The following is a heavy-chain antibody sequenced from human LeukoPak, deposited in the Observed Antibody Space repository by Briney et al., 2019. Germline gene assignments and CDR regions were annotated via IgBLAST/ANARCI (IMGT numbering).Heavy chain of an antibody. CDR1: GYSFTSYG. V-gene: IGHV1-18*04. Sequence: ASVKVSCKASGYSFTSYGISWMRQAPGQGLEWMGWISAYNGIKNYAPKLQDRVTMTTDTYTSTAYMELRGLRSDDTVVYYCERVWLVSGHYYFDYWGQGALITVSS. CDR3: ERVWLVSGHYYFDY. J-gene: IGHJ4*02. CDR2: ISAYNGIK. D-gene: IGHD6-19*01.